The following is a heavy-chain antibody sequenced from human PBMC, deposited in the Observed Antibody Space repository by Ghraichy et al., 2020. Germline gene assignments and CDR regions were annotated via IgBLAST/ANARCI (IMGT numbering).Heavy chain of an antibody. V-gene: IGHV4-34*01. CDR2: INHSGSS. D-gene: IGHD2-2*01. Sequence: SETLSLTCTVYGVSFSDYYWSWVCQPPGKGLEWIGEINHSGSSNHNPSLKSRVTISVDTSKNQFSLTVSSVTAADTAVYYCARGICSTGCAKNYMDVWGEGTTVTVSS. J-gene: IGHJ6*03. CDR3: ARGICSTGCAKNYMDV. CDR1: GVSFSDYY.